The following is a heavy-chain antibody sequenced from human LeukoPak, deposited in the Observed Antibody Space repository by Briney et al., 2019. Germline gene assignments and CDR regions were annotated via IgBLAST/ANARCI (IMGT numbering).Heavy chain of an antibody. J-gene: IGHJ4*02. CDR3: AKGYWNPGY. V-gene: IGHV3-23*01. CDR2: ISGSGGST. D-gene: IGHD1-1*01. Sequence: PGGSLRLSCEASGFTFSDYAMSWVRQAPGKGLEWVSGISGSGGSTYYADSVKGRFTISRDNSKNTLYLQMNSLRAEDTALYYCAKGYWNPGYWGQGTLVAVSS. CDR1: GFTFSDYA.